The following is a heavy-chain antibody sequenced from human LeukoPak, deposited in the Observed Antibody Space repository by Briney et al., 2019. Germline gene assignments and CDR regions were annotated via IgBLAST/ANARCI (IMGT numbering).Heavy chain of an antibody. D-gene: IGHD6-13*01. CDR1: GYTFTGYY. V-gene: IGHV1-2*02. CDR2: INPNSGGT. J-gene: IGHJ4*02. Sequence: ASVKVSCKASGYTFTGYYMHWVRPAPGQGLEWMGWINPNSGGTNYAQKFQGRVTMTRDTSISTAYMELSRLRSDDTAVYYCARDVGYSSSWSLDYWGQGTLVTVSS. CDR3: ARDVGYSSSWSLDY.